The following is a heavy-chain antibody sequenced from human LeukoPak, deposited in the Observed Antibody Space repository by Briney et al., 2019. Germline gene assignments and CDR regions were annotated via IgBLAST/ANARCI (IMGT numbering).Heavy chain of an antibody. Sequence: SETLSLTCAVYGGSFSGYYWSDYFWSWIRQSPGKGLEWIGEISHSGSTNYNPSLKSRVTISVDTSKNQFSLNLSSLTAADTAVYYCARASRDTPMANYFFDFWGQGTLVTVSS. J-gene: IGHJ4*02. CDR2: ISHSGST. V-gene: IGHV4-34*01. CDR3: ARASRDTPMANYFFDF. CDR1: GGSFSGYY. D-gene: IGHD5-18*01.